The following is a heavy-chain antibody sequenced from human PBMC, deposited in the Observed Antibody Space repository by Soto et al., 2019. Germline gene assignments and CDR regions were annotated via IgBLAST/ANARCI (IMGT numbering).Heavy chain of an antibody. CDR3: ARAGPDSSGYVL. V-gene: IGHV3-53*01. J-gene: IGHJ4*02. D-gene: IGHD3-22*01. CDR2: IYSGGST. CDR1: GFTVSSNY. Sequence: GGSLRLSCAASGFTVSSNYMSWVRQAPGKGLEWVSVIYSGGSTYYADSVKGRFTISRDNSKNTLYLQMNSLRAEDTAVYYCARAGPDSSGYVLWGQGTLVTVSS.